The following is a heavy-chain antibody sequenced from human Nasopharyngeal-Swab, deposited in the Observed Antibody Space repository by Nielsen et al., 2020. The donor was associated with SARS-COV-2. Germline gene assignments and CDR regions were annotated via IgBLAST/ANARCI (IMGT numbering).Heavy chain of an antibody. D-gene: IGHD1-1*01. CDR2: IKQDGSEK. CDR3: ARSQGERRAGAFDI. Sequence: GESLKISCAASGFTFSSYWMSWVRQAPGKGLEWVANIKQDGSEKYYVDSLKGRFTISGDNAKNSLYLQMNSLRAEDTAVYYCARSQGERRAGAFDIWGQGTMVTVSS. J-gene: IGHJ3*02. CDR1: GFTFSSYW. V-gene: IGHV3-7*05.